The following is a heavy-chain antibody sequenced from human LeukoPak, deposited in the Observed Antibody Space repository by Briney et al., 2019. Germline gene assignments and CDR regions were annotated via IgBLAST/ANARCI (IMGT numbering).Heavy chain of an antibody. D-gene: IGHD6-13*01. CDR3: AKIPQTILGAPGQNQHFDY. CDR2: ISGSGDAT. J-gene: IGHJ4*02. V-gene: IGHV3-23*01. CDR1: GFNFNNYA. Sequence: GGSLRLSCAASGFNFNNYAMSWVRQAPGKGLEWVSAISGSGDATYCADSGKGRVTISRDNSKNTLYLHMTSLRAEDTAVYYCAKIPQTILGAPGQNQHFDYWGQGTLVTVSS.